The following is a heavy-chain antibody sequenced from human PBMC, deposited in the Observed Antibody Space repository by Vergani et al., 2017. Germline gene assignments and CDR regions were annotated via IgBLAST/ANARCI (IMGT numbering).Heavy chain of an antibody. J-gene: IGHJ4*02. CDR1: GGSISIGSYY. V-gene: IGHV4-61*02. Sequence: QVQLQESGPGLVKPSQTLSLTCTVPGGSISIGSYYWSWIRQPAGKGLEWIGRIYTSGSTYYNPSLKSRVTISVDTSKNQFSLKLSSVTAADAAVYYCARRGEESSGWLYYFDYWGQGTLVTVSS. CDR2: IYTSGST. D-gene: IGHD6-19*01. CDR3: ARRGEESSGWLYYFDY.